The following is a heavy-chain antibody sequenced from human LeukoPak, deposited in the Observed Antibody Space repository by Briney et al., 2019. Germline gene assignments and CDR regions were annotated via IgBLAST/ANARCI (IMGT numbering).Heavy chain of an antibody. CDR3: ARDIGYYYDSSGYSTGY. CDR1: GGSFSGYY. Sequence: SETLSLTCAAYGGSFSGYYWSWIRQPPGKGLEWIGEINHSGSTNYNPSLKSRVTISVDTTKNQFSLKLSSVTAADTAVYYCARDIGYYYDSSGYSTGYWGQGTLVTVSS. CDR2: INHSGST. J-gene: IGHJ4*02. V-gene: IGHV4-34*01. D-gene: IGHD3-22*01.